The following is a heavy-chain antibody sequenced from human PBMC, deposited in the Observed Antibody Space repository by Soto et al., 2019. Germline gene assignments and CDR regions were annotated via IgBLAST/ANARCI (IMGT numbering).Heavy chain of an antibody. CDR2: IYYGGST. CDR1: GGSISSYY. Sequence: PSETLSLTCTVSGGSISSYYWSWIRQPPGKGLEWIGYIYYGGSTNYNPSLKSRVTISVDTSKNQFSLKLSSVTAADTAVYYCARRNYGSGAYYFDYWGQGTLVTVPS. V-gene: IGHV4-59*08. D-gene: IGHD3-10*01. J-gene: IGHJ4*02. CDR3: ARRNYGSGAYYFDY.